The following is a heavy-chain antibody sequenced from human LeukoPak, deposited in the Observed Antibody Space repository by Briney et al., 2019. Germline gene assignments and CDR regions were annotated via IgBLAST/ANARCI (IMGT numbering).Heavy chain of an antibody. CDR1: VVTLRNAR. D-gene: IGHD1-1*01. CDR2: IKSKAEGATT. CDR3: TTVWKDGFRNY. J-gene: IGHJ4*02. Sequence: PLGSLRLSCAPSVVTLRNARMSSGSEAPGERGWCVCRIKSKAEGATTDYAAAVTGRFTISRDDSTNTLYLQMNSLKPEDTAVYYWTTVWKDGFRNYGGEGTLVTVSS. V-gene: IGHV3-15*01.